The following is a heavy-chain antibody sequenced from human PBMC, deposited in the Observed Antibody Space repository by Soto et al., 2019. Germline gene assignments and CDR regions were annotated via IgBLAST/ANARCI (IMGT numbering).Heavy chain of an antibody. D-gene: IGHD3-10*01. V-gene: IGHV4-34*01. Sequence: SETLSLTCAVYGGSFSGYYWSWIRQPPGKGLEWIGEINHSGSTNYNPSLKSRVTISVDTSKNQFSLKLSSVTAADTAVYYCAGIGFGELTPNYYYGMDVWGQGTTVTVSS. CDR2: INHSGST. CDR3: AGIGFGELTPNYYYGMDV. J-gene: IGHJ6*02. CDR1: GGSFSGYY.